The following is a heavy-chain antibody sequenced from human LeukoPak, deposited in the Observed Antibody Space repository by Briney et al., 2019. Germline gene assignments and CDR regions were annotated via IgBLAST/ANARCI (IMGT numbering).Heavy chain of an antibody. CDR3: ARESGLGYYDSSGYYDRAADY. Sequence: PSETLSLTCTVSGGSITSSSYYWGWIRQPPGKGLEWIGSVYYSGSTYYNPSLKSRVTMSVDTSKNQFSLKLSSVTAADTAVYYCARESGLGYYDSSGYYDRAADYWGQGTLVTVSS. CDR1: GGSITSSSYY. CDR2: VYYSGST. J-gene: IGHJ4*02. V-gene: IGHV4-39*07. D-gene: IGHD3-22*01.